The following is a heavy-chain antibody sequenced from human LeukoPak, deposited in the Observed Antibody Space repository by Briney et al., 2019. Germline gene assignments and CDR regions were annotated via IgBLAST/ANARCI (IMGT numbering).Heavy chain of an antibody. J-gene: IGHJ4*02. CDR3: AKDPYYYDSSGYYAY. D-gene: IGHD3-22*01. CDR2: IKQDGSEK. V-gene: IGHV3-7*01. CDR1: GFTFSSYW. Sequence: GGSLRLSCAASGFTFSSYWMSWVRQAPGKGLEWVANIKQDGSEKYYVDSVKGRFTISRDNAKNSLYLQMNSLRAEDTAVYYCAKDPYYYDSSGYYAYWGQGTLVTVSS.